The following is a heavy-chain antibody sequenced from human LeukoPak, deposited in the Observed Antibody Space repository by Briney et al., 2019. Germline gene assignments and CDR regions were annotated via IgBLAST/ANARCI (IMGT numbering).Heavy chain of an antibody. V-gene: IGHV3-23*01. J-gene: IGHJ4*02. CDR3: VKGGIQLWSPGAY. Sequence: GGSLRLSCAASGFTFTSYAMSWVRQAPGKGLEWVSVISDSSDTTFYAHSVKGRFTISRGNSKNTLYLQMNSLRAEDTAVYYCVKGGIQLWSPGAYWGRGTLVTVSS. D-gene: IGHD5-18*01. CDR1: GFTFTSYA. CDR2: ISDSSDTT.